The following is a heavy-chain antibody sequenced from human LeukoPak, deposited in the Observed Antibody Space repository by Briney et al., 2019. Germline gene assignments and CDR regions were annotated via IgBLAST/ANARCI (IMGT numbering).Heavy chain of an antibody. CDR2: IYTSGST. J-gene: IGHJ6*03. CDR3: ARDCDSSTSPLDYYMDV. V-gene: IGHV4-4*07. Sequence: PSETLSLTCTVSGGSISSYYWSWIRQPAGKGLEWIGRIYTSGSTNYNPSLKSRVTMSVDTSKNQFSLKLSSVTAADTAVYYCARDCDSSTSPLDYYMDVWGKGTTVTVSS. D-gene: IGHD2-2*01. CDR1: GGSISSYY.